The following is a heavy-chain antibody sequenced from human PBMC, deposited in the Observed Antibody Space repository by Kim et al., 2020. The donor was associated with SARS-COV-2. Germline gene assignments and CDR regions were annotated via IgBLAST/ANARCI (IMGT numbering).Heavy chain of an antibody. CDR3: ARGGGSSGFWSGV. J-gene: IGHJ4*02. V-gene: IGHV4-34*01. Sequence: SETLSLTCAVYGGSFSGYYWSWIRQPPGKGLEWIGEIKHSGSTNYNPSLKSRVTISVDTSKNQFSLKLSSVTAADTAVYYCARGGGSSGFWSGVWGQGTLVTVSS. D-gene: IGHD3-22*01. CDR2: IKHSGST. CDR1: GGSFSGYY.